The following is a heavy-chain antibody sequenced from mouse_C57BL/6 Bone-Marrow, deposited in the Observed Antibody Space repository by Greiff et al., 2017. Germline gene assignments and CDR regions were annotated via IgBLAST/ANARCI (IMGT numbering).Heavy chain of an antibody. CDR3: ASTPWFAY. CDR1: GFTFSDYG. CDR2: ISSGSSTI. Sequence: EVMLVESGGGLVKPGGSLKLSCAASGFTFSDYGMHWVRQAPEQGLEWVAYISSGSSTIYYADTVKGRFTISRDNAKNTLFLQMTSLRSEDTAMYYCASTPWFAYWGQGTLVTVSA. V-gene: IGHV5-17*01. J-gene: IGHJ3*01.